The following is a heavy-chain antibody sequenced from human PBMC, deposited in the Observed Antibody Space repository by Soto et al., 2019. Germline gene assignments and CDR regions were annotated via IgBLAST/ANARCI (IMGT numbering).Heavy chain of an antibody. V-gene: IGHV3-33*01. CDR1: GFTFSSFA. CDR2: IWYDGSKK. J-gene: IGHJ4*02. D-gene: IGHD6-19*01. CDR3: ARVGAVAVLDY. Sequence: GGSLRLSCAASGFTFSSFAMHWVRQAPGKGLEWVAVIWYDGSKKYYADSVKGRFTISRDDSKNTLYLQMSSLRAEDTAVYYCARVGAVAVLDYWGQGTLVTVSS.